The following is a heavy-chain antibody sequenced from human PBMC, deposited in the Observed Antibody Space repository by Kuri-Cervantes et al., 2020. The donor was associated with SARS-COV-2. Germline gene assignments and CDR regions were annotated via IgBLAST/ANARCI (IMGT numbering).Heavy chain of an antibody. V-gene: IGHV1-2*04. Sequence: ASVKVSCKASGYTFTGYYMHWVRQAPGQGLEWMGRINPNSGGTNYAQKFQGWVTMTRDTSISTACMELSRLRSDDTAVYYCARDEFRGSGWPRGGGMDVWGQGTTVTVSS. J-gene: IGHJ6*02. CDR1: GYTFTGYY. CDR3: ARDEFRGSGWPRGGGMDV. CDR2: INPNSGGT. D-gene: IGHD6-19*01.